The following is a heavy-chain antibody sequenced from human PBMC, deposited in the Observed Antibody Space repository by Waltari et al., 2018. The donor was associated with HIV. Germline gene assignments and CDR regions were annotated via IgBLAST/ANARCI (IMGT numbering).Heavy chain of an antibody. CDR2: ISSGSTDI. V-gene: IGHV3-21*06. Sequence: EVQLVESGGGLVKPGGSLRLSCAASGFTFSSYSMNWVRQAPRKGREGVSIISSGSTDIYFANSVKSRFTISRDNGKNTLQLQMTGPRAEDTAVYYCARGATDVDAFDFWGQGTMVTFSS. CDR1: GFTFSSYS. J-gene: IGHJ3*01. CDR3: ARGATDVDAFDF.